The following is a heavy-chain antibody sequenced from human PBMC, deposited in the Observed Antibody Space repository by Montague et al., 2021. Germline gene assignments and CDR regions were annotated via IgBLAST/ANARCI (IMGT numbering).Heavy chain of an antibody. Sequence: TCTVSSGSIFHAHWSWVRQPPGKGLEWLGSMFYGGATSNNPSLKSRVTMSIDTSTNQFSLKLSFVTAADTAVYYFAKQDYFVSGTSYKGFDPWGQGVLVTVSS. CDR1: SGSIFHAH. CDR2: MFYGGAT. J-gene: IGHJ5*02. V-gene: IGHV4-59*08. D-gene: IGHD3-10*01. CDR3: AKQDYFVSGTSYKGFDP.